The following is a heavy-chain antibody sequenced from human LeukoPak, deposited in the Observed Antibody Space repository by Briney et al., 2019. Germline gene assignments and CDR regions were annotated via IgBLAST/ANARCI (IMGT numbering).Heavy chain of an antibody. CDR3: APTRGDIVATIEA. CDR1: GFTFSNFA. CDR2: ISGSGGST. V-gene: IGHV3-23*01. J-gene: IGHJ4*02. Sequence: GGSLRLSCAASGFTFSNFAMNWVRQAPGKGLEWVSTISGSGGSTYYADSVKGRFTISRDNSKNTLYLQMNSLRAEDTAVYYCAPTRGDIVATIEAWGQGTLVTVSS. D-gene: IGHD5-12*01.